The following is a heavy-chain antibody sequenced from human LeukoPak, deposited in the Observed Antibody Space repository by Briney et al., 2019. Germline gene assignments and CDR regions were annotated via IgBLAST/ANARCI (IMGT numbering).Heavy chain of an antibody. Sequence: ASAKVSCKASGYTFTSYGISWVRQAPGQGLGWMGWISAYNGNTNYAQKLQGRVTMTTDTSTSTAYMELMSLRSDDAAVYYCAREGRDGYNYEVGFDYWGQGTLVTVSS. CDR3: AREGRDGYNYEVGFDY. CDR2: ISAYNGNT. CDR1: GYTFTSYG. D-gene: IGHD5-24*01. V-gene: IGHV1-18*01. J-gene: IGHJ4*02.